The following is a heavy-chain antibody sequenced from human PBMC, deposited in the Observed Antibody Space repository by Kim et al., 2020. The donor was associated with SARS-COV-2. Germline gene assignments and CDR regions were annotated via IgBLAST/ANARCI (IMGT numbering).Heavy chain of an antibody. D-gene: IGHD3-10*01. CDR3: AHSNISITSS. V-gene: IGHV2-5*01. CDR2: DK. J-gene: IGHJ4*02. Sequence: DKRYSPSLKSRLTITKDTSKNQVVLTMTNMDPVDTATYYCAHSNISITSSWGQGTLVTVSS.